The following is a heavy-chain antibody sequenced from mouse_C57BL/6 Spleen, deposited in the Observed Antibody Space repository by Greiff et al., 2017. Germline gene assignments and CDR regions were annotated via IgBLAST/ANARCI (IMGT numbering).Heavy chain of an antibody. V-gene: IGHV1-15*01. CDR3: TRPLRFAY. CDR2: IDPETGGT. Sequence: VQLQQSGAELVRPGASVTLSCKASGYTFTDYEMHWVKQTPVHGLEWIGAIDPETGGTAYNQKFKGKAILTADKSSSTAYMELRSLTSEDSAVYYCTRPLRFAYWGQGTLVTVSA. D-gene: IGHD1-1*01. J-gene: IGHJ3*01. CDR1: GYTFTDYE.